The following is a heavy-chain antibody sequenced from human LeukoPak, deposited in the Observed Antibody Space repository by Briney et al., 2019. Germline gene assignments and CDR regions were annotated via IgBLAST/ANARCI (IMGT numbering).Heavy chain of an antibody. Sequence: GGSLRLSCAASGFTFSTNWTYWVRQAPGKGLVWVSRINSDGRSIGYADSVKGRFTISRDNAYNTLYLQMNSLRAEDTALYYCASGGRVGDIFDIWGQGTMVRVSS. CDR1: GFTFSTNW. V-gene: IGHV3-74*01. J-gene: IGHJ3*02. CDR2: INSDGRSI. CDR3: ASGGRVGDIFDI. D-gene: IGHD2-15*01.